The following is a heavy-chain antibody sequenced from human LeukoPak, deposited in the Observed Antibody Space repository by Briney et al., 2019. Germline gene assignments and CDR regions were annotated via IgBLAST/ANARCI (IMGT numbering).Heavy chain of an antibody. CDR1: GGSFSEYY. J-gene: IGHJ4*02. CDR2: INHSGST. CDR3: ARFRGNGDYNVNY. Sequence: PSETLSLTCAVYGGSFSEYYWTWIREPPGKRLEWIGEINHSGSTNYNPSLKSRVTISVDTSQNQFSLRLSSVTAADTAVYYCARFRGNGDYNVNYWGQGTLVTVSS. D-gene: IGHD4-17*01. V-gene: IGHV4-34*01.